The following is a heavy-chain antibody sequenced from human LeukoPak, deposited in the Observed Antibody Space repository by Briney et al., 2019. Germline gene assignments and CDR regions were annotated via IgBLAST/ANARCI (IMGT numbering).Heavy chain of an antibody. CDR2: ISYDGSNR. D-gene: IGHD3-3*01. V-gene: IGHV3-30-3*01. Sequence: GGSLRLSCAASGFTFRSYAMHWVRQAPGKGLEWVAVISYDGSNRYYADAGKGGFTISRDHSKNTLYLQMHSLRAEDTAVSYCARTLPPTYYDFWSGYWYYYYYGMDVWGQGTTVTVSS. CDR1: GFTFRSYA. CDR3: ARTLPPTYYDFWSGYWYYYYYGMDV. J-gene: IGHJ6*02.